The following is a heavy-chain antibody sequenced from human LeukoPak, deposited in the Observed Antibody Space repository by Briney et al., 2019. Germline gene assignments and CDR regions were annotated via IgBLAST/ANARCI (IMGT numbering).Heavy chain of an antibody. Sequence: GGSLRLSCEASGFTFRSYAMNWVRQAPRTGLEWLSVISGRGDNIFYADSVKGRFTISRDNSKNTLYLQMNSLRAEDTAVYYCAKEGGMATISLWGQGTLVTVSS. CDR1: GFTFRSYA. J-gene: IGHJ4*02. V-gene: IGHV3-23*01. CDR2: ISGRGDNI. D-gene: IGHD5-24*01. CDR3: AKEGGMATISL.